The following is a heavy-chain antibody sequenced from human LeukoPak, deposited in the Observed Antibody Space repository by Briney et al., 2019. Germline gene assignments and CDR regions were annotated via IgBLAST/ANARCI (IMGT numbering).Heavy chain of an antibody. J-gene: IGHJ4*02. Sequence: ASVKVSCKASGYTFTSYDINWVRQATGQGLEWMGWMNPNSGNTGYAQKFQGRVTMTRNTSISTAYMELSSLRSEDTAVYYCARGGIAVAGEPYYFDYWGQGTLVTVPS. CDR1: GYTFTSYD. CDR3: ARGGIAVAGEPYYFDY. V-gene: IGHV1-8*01. D-gene: IGHD6-19*01. CDR2: MNPNSGNT.